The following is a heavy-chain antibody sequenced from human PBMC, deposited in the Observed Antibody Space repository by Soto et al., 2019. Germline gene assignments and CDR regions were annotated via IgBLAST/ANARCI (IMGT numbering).Heavy chain of an antibody. CDR2: IWYDGSNK. D-gene: IGHD3-22*01. J-gene: IGHJ3*02. CDR3: ARWYYYDSSGTTPDDDFDI. V-gene: IGHV3-33*01. CDR1: GFTFSSYG. Sequence: QVQLVESGGGVVQPGRSLRLSCAASGFTFSSYGMHWVRQAPGKGLEWVAVIWYDGSNKYYADSVKGRFTISRDNSKNTLYLQMNSLRAEDTAVYYCARWYYYDSSGTTPDDDFDIWGQGTMVTVCS.